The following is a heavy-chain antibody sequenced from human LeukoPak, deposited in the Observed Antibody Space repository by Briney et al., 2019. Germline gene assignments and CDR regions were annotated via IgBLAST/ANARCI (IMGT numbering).Heavy chain of an antibody. CDR2: IYYSGST. CDR1: GGSFSSSSYY. CDR3: VKSGGYGLIDY. Sequence: PSQTLSLTCTVSGGSFSSSSYYWGWIRQPPGKGLEWIGNIYYSGSTYYNASLQSRVTISTDTSKNQFSLRLNSVSAADTAMYYCVKSGGYGLIDYWGQGTLVTVSS. J-gene: IGHJ4*02. D-gene: IGHD1-26*01. V-gene: IGHV4-39*01.